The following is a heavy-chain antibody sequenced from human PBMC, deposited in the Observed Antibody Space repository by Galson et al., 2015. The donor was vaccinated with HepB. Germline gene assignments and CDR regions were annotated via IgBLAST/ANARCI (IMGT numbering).Heavy chain of an antibody. D-gene: IGHD5-12*01. V-gene: IGHV3-7*03. CDR3: ARDDPGYGGYHL. CDR2: MKEDGSKK. J-gene: IGHJ4*02. CDR1: GFPFRTYW. Sequence: SLRLSCAASGFPFRTYWMTWVRQAPGKGLGWVANMKEDGSKKYYVESAKGRFTISRDNAKNSLYLHMDSLRAEDTAVYYCARDDPGYGGYHLWGQGTLVTVSS.